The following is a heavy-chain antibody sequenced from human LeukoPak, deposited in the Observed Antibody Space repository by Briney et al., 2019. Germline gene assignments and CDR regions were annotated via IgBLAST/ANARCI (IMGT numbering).Heavy chain of an antibody. J-gene: IGHJ4*02. D-gene: IGHD3-22*01. CDR1: GYTFTGYY. CDR2: INPNSGGT. V-gene: IGHV1-2*02. Sequence: ASVKVSCKASGYTFTGYYMHWVRQAPGQGLEWMGWINPNSGGTNYAQKFQGRVTMTRDTSISTAYMELSRLRSDDTAVYYCARNRHSSGLFDYWGQGTLVTVSS. CDR3: ARNRHSSGLFDY.